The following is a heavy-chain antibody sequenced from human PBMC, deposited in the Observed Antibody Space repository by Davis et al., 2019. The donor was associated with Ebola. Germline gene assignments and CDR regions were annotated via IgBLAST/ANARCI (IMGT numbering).Heavy chain of an antibody. CDR1: GASISTTDDYF. CDR3: ARGVFGPIGLDP. D-gene: IGHD3-3*01. Sequence: SETLSLTCTVSGASISTTDDYFWAWIRQPPGKGLEWIGSIFYSGTPYYNPSLKSRVTISVDMSKNQFSLRLNSVTTADTAVYYCARGVFGPIGLDPWGQGTLVAVSS. CDR2: IFYSGTP. J-gene: IGHJ5*02. V-gene: IGHV4-39*07.